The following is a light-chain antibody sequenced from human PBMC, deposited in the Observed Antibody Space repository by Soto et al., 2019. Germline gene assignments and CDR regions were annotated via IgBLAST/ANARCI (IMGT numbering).Light chain of an antibody. CDR3: QSYDSSTPVV. V-gene: IGLV6-57*04. Sequence: NFMLTQPHSVSESPGKTVTISCTRSSGSIASNYVQWYQQRPGSAPTTVIYEDNQRPSGVPDRFSGSIDSSSNSASLTISGLKTEDEADYYCQSYDSSTPVVFGGGTKRTFL. J-gene: IGLJ2*01. CDR2: EDN. CDR1: SGSIASNY.